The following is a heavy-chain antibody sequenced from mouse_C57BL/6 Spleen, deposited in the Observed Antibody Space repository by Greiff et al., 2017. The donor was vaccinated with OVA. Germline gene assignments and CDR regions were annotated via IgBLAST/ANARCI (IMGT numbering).Heavy chain of an antibody. CDR2: INPSTGGT. CDR1: GYSFTGYY. D-gene: IGHD1-1*01. Sequence: EVQLQQSGPELVKPGASVKISCKASGYSFTGYYMNWVKQSPEKSLEWIGEINPSTGGTTYNQKFKAKATLTVDKSSSTAYMQLKSLTSEDSAVYYCLIYYYGSSYDYWGQGTTLTVSS. CDR3: LIYYYGSSYDY. V-gene: IGHV1-42*01. J-gene: IGHJ2*01.